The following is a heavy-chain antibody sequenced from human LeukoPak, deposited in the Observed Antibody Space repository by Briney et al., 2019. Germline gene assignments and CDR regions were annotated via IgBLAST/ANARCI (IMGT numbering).Heavy chain of an antibody. Sequence: PSETLSLTCAVSGGSISSGGYSWSWIRQPPGKGLEWIGYIYHSGSTYYNPSLKSRVTISVDRSKNQFSLKLSSVTAADTAVYYCARVITIFGVVILMYFDYWGQGTLVTVSS. J-gene: IGHJ4*02. CDR3: ARVITIFGVVILMYFDY. CDR2: IYHSGST. CDR1: GGSISSGGYS. D-gene: IGHD3-3*01. V-gene: IGHV4-30-2*01.